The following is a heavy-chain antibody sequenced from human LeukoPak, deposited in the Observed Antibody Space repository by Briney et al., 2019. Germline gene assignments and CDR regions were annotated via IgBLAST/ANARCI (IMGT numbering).Heavy chain of an antibody. V-gene: IGHV3-23*01. D-gene: IGHD6-13*01. Sequence: GGSLRLSCAASGFTFSSNAMHWVRQAPGKGLEWVSAISGSGGSTYHADSVKGRFTISRDNSKNTLYLQMNSLRAEDTAVYYCAKGERAAAGTGDYWGQGTLVTVSS. CDR3: AKGERAAAGTGDY. CDR2: ISGSGGST. CDR1: GFTFSSNA. J-gene: IGHJ4*02.